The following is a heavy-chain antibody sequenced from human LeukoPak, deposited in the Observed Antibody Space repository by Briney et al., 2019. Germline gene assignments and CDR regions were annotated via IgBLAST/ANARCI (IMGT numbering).Heavy chain of an antibody. D-gene: IGHD3-22*01. CDR2: ISYDGSNK. CDR3: AKVQIYYDSSGPIYY. V-gene: IGHV3-30*18. Sequence: GGSLRLSCAASGFTFSDYSMNWVRQAPGKGLEWVAVISYDGSNKYYADSVKGRFTISRDNSKNTLYLQMSSLRAEDTAVYYCAKVQIYYDSSGPIYYWGQGTLVTVSS. J-gene: IGHJ4*02. CDR1: GFTFSDYS.